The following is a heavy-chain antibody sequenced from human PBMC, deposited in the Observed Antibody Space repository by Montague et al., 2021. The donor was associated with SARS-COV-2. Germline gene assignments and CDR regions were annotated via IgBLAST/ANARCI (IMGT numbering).Heavy chain of an antibody. V-gene: IGHV4-4*07. D-gene: IGHD3-22*01. CDR1: GGSTNNYY. CDR3: ARGRFYYDSGELGS. Sequence: SETLSLTCTVSGGSTNNYYWSWIRQPAGRGLEWIGRIHASGISTYNPSLAPRVTMSVDTSKNQFSLKLSSVTAADTAVYYCARGRFYYDSGELGSWGQGTLVTVSS. CDR2: IHASGIS. J-gene: IGHJ5*02.